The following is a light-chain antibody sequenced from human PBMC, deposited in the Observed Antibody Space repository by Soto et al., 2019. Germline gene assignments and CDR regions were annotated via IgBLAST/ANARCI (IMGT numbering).Light chain of an antibody. CDR1: QTVSSN. Sequence: IVMPQSPDTLSVSPGERATLSCRASQTVSSNLAWYQLKPGQAPRLLIYGASTRATGIPARFSGSGSGTEFTLTISSLEPEDAAVYYCQLRSNWPPITFGQGTRLENK. CDR3: QLRSNWPPIT. CDR2: GAS. J-gene: IGKJ5*01. V-gene: IGKV3-15*01.